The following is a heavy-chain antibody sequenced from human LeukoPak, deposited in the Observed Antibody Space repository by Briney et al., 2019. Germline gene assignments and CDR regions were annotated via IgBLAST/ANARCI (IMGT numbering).Heavy chain of an antibody. CDR1: GYTFTSYG. Sequence: ASVKVSCKASGYTFTSYGISWVRQAPGQGLEWMGWISAYNGNTNYAQKLQGRVTMTTDTSTSTAYMELRSLRSDDTAVYYCARARKVVPAAMHQPIDYWGQGTLVTVSS. CDR2: ISAYNGNT. V-gene: IGHV1-18*01. D-gene: IGHD2-2*01. J-gene: IGHJ4*02. CDR3: ARARKVVPAAMHQPIDY.